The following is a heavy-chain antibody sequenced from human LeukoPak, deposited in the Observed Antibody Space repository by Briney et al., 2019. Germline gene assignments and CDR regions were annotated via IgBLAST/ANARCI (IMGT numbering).Heavy chain of an antibody. CDR1: GFSFSSYA. V-gene: IGHV3-23*01. CDR2: ISGGGGVT. J-gene: IGHJ5*02. D-gene: IGHD2-21*02. CDR3: AKETVVVTHNWFDP. Sequence: PGGSLRLSCAASGFSFSSYAMTWVRQAPWKGLEWVSTISGGGGVTNYADSVKGRFTISRDNSKNTLYLQMNSLRAEDTAVYYCAKETVVVTHNWFDPWGQGTLVTVSS.